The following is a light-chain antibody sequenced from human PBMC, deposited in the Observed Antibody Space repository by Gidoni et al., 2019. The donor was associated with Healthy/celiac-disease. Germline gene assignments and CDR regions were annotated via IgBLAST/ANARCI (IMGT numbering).Light chain of an antibody. J-gene: IGKJ1*01. CDR3: QQYKSYPWT. V-gene: IGKV1-5*03. CDR2: KAS. Sequence: DIQLTQSPSTLSASVGDRVTITCRASQSISSCLAWYQQKPGKAPKLLIYKASSLESGVPARFSGRGSGTEFTLTISSLQPDDFATYYCQQYKSYPWTFGQGTKVEIK. CDR1: QSISSC.